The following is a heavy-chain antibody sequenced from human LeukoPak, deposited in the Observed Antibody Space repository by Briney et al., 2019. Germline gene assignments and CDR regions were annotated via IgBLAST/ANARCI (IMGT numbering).Heavy chain of an antibody. CDR1: GFTFSTNA. J-gene: IGHJ4*02. D-gene: IGHD3-22*01. V-gene: IGHV3-23*01. CDR2: ISGSGST. CDR3: ARVAYYYDSSGYSSPGFFDY. Sequence: PGGSLRLSCAASGFTFSTNAMGWVRQAPGKGLEWVSTISGSGSTYYADSVKGRFTISRDNFKNTLYLEVNSLRAEDTAVYYCARVAYYYDSSGYSSPGFFDYWGQGTLVTVSS.